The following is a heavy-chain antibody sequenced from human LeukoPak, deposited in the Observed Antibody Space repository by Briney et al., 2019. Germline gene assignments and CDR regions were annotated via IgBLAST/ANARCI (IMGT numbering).Heavy chain of an antibody. Sequence: SETLSLTCAVYVGSFSGYYWSWIRQPPGKGLEWIGEINHSGSTNYNPSLKSRVTISVDTSKNQFSLKLSSVTAADTAVYYCASYQPYSSSFWFDYWGQGTLVTVSS. CDR2: INHSGST. J-gene: IGHJ4*02. D-gene: IGHD6-13*01. CDR1: VGSFSGYY. V-gene: IGHV4-34*01. CDR3: ASYQPYSSSFWFDY.